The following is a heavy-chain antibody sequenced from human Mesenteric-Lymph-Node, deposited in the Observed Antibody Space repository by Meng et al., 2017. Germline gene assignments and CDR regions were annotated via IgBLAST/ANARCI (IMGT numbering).Heavy chain of an antibody. D-gene: IGHD3-3*01. Sequence: EVTWAESGGYLVQPGGSLRLSCAASEFTFSKYPMSWVRQAPGKGLEWVSAISASGDSTYYADSVKGRFTISRDNSKNTLFLQMNSLRAEDTAVYYCARYFWIDYWGQGTLVTVSS. V-gene: IGHV3-23*04. CDR1: EFTFSKYP. CDR3: ARYFWIDY. CDR2: ISASGDST. J-gene: IGHJ4*02.